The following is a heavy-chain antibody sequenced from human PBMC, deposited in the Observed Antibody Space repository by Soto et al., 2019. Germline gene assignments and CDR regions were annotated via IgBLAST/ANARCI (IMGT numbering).Heavy chain of an antibody. CDR3: ARDLVYYDRSGEQSRSWFDP. CDR1: GYTFTSYY. Sequence: ASVKVSCKASGYTFTSYYMHWVRQAPGQGLEWMGIINPSGGSTSYAQKFQGRVTMTRDTSTSTVYMELSSLRSEDTAVYYCARDLVYYDRSGEQSRSWFDPWGQGTLVTVSS. J-gene: IGHJ5*02. D-gene: IGHD3-22*01. CDR2: INPSGGST. V-gene: IGHV1-46*01.